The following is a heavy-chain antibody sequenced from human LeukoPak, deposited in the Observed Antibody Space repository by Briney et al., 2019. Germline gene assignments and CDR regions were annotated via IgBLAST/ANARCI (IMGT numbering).Heavy chain of an antibody. D-gene: IGHD3-10*01. Sequence: GGSLRLSCAASGFTFSSYSMNWVRQAPGKGLEGVSSISSSSSYIYYADSVKGRFTISRDNAKNSLYLQMNSLRAEDTAVYYCARLLGYYGSGSYRYYYGMDVWGKGTTVTVSS. CDR3: ARLLGYYGSGSYRYYYGMDV. CDR2: ISSSSSYI. V-gene: IGHV3-21*01. J-gene: IGHJ6*04. CDR1: GFTFSSYS.